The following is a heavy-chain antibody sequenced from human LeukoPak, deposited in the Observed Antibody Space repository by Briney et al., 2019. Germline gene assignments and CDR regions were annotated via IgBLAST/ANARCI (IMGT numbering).Heavy chain of an antibody. CDR1: RFTFTSSA. CDR2: IVVGSGNT. Sequence: GASVKVSCKASRFTFTSSAMQWVRQARGQRLEWIGWIVVGSGNTNYAQKFQERVTIARDMSTSTAYMELSSLRSEDTAVYYCARFLGLGSNWGRDCWGQGTLVTVSS. D-gene: IGHD7-27*01. V-gene: IGHV1-58*02. CDR3: ARFLGLGSNWGRDC. J-gene: IGHJ4*02.